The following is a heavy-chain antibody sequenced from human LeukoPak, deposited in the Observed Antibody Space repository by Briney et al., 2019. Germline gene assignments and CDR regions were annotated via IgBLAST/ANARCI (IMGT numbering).Heavy chain of an antibody. V-gene: IGHV7-4-1*02. Sequence: ASVKVSCKASGYTFTSYAMNWVRQAPGQGLEWMGWINTNTGNPTYAQGFTGRFVFSLDTSVSTAYLQISSLKAEDTAVYYCTTYGSGRKFDYWGQGILVTVSS. J-gene: IGHJ4*02. D-gene: IGHD3-10*01. CDR1: GYTFTSYA. CDR3: TTYGSGRKFDY. CDR2: INTNTGNP.